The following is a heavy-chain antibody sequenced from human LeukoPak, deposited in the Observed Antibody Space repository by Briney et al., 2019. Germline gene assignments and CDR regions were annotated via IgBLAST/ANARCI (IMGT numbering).Heavy chain of an antibody. V-gene: IGHV3-23*01. CDR2: ISSSGGST. J-gene: IGHJ4*02. CDR1: GFTFSGYA. Sequence: GGSLRLSCAASGFTFSGYAMTWVRQAPGKGLEWVSTISSSGGSTYYADSVKGRFTISRDKFKNTVHLQMNSLRAEDTAVYYCARVPPTTYYYGSGSFDYWGQGTLVTVSS. D-gene: IGHD3-10*01. CDR3: ARVPPTTYYYGSGSFDY.